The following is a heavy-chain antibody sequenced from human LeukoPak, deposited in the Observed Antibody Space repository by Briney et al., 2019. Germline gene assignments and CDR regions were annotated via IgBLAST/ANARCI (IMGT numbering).Heavy chain of an antibody. J-gene: IGHJ4*02. V-gene: IGHV1-18*01. CDR2: ISAYNGNT. D-gene: IGHD3-22*01. Sequence: ASVKVSCQASGYSFTSYGISWVRQAPGQGLEWMGWISAYNGNTNYEQKLQGRVTMTTDTSTSTAYMELRSLRSDDTAVYYCARRQHYYDNSGHALGYWGQGTLVTVSS. CDR3: ARRQHYYDNSGHALGY. CDR1: GYSFTSYG.